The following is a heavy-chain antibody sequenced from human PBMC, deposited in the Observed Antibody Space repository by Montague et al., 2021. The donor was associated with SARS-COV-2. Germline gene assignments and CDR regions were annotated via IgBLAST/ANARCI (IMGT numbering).Heavy chain of an antibody. J-gene: IGHJ4*02. CDR2: IDWDDDK. CDR1: GFSLSTSGMC. D-gene: IGHD3-9*01. Sequence: PALVKPTQTLTLTCTFSGFSLSTSGMCVSWIRQPPGKALEWLALIDWDDDKFCSTSLRTRLTISKDTSKNQVVLTMTNMDPVDTATYYCARVRYFDTTFDYWGQGTLVTVSS. CDR3: ARVRYFDTTFDY. V-gene: IGHV2-70*01.